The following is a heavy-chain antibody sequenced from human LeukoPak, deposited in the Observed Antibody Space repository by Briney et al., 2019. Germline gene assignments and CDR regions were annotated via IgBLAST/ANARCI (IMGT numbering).Heavy chain of an antibody. CDR3: AKRDY. J-gene: IGHJ4*02. CDR2: ISGSGGNI. V-gene: IGHV3-23*01. CDR1: GFIFSDYW. Sequence: GGSLRLSCTASGFIFSDYWMRWVRQAPGKGLEWVSAISGSGGNIYYAASVKGRFTISRDNSKNTLYLHMNSLRAEDTAVYYCAKRDYWGQGTLVTVSS.